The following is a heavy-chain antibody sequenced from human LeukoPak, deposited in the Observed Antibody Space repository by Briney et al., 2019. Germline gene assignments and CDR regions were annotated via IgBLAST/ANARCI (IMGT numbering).Heavy chain of an antibody. V-gene: IGHV3-30-3*01. CDR1: GFTFSSYT. CDR3: ARDRVLLWFGDQDY. J-gene: IGHJ4*02. CDR2: ISYDGSNK. D-gene: IGHD3-10*01. Sequence: PGGSLRLSCAASGFTFSSYTMHWVRQAPGKGLEWVAVISYDGSNKYYADSVKGRFTISRDNSKNTLYLQMNSLRAEDTAVYYCARDRVLLWFGDQDYWGQGTLVTVSS.